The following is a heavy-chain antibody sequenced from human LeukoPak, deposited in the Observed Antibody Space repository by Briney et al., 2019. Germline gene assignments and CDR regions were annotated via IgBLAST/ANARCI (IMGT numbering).Heavy chain of an antibody. J-gene: IGHJ6*02. D-gene: IGHD6-13*01. CDR2: INHSGST. Sequence: PSETLSLTCAVYGGSFSGYYWSWIRQPPGKGLEWIGEINHSGSTNYNPSLKSRVTISVDTSKNQFSLKLSSVTAADTAVYYCARELTAAATFGNYYYGMDVWGQGTTVTVSS. V-gene: IGHV4-34*01. CDR1: GGSFSGYY. CDR3: ARELTAAATFGNYYYGMDV.